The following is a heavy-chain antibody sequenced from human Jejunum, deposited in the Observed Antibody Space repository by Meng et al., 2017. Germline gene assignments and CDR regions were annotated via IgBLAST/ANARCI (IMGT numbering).Heavy chain of an antibody. CDR2: TYYSGTT. V-gene: IGHV4-39*07. CDR3: AGGPTTHDAFDV. D-gene: IGHD1-26*01. Sequence: SETLSLTCTVSDDSLNNSLCYWGWIRQPPGKGLEWIGYTYYSGTTYYNPSLKGRVTISVDASKNLFSLKVSSVIAADTALYYCAGGPTTHDAFDVWGQGTMVTVSS. J-gene: IGHJ3*01. CDR1: DDSLNNSLCY.